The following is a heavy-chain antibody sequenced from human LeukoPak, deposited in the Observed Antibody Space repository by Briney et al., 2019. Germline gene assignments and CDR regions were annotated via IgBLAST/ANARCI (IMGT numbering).Heavy chain of an antibody. CDR2: ISSSSSYI. D-gene: IGHD2-15*01. V-gene: IGHV3-21*01. Sequence: GGSLRLSCAASGFTFSSYSMNWVRQAPGKGLEGVSSISSSSSYIYYADSVKGRFAISRDNAKNSLYLQMNSLRAEDTAVYYCARVHPCSGGSCYARNFDYWGQGTLVTVSS. CDR1: GFTFSSYS. J-gene: IGHJ4*02. CDR3: ARVHPCSGGSCYARNFDY.